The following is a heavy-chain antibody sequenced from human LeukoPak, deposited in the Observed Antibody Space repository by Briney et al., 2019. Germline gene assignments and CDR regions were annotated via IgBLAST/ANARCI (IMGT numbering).Heavy chain of an antibody. Sequence: SETLSLTCAVSGYSISSGYYWGWIRQPPGKGLEWIGSIYHSGSTYYNPSLKSRVTISVDTSKNQFSLKLSSVTAADTAVYYCARDSYPITIFGVSWFDPWGQGTLVTVSS. D-gene: IGHD3-3*01. J-gene: IGHJ5*02. CDR3: ARDSYPITIFGVSWFDP. CDR1: GYSISSGYY. V-gene: IGHV4-38-2*02. CDR2: IYHSGST.